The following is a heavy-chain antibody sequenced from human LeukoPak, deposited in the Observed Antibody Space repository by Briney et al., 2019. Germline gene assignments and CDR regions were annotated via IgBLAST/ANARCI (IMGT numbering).Heavy chain of an antibody. J-gene: IGHJ4*02. V-gene: IGHV1-18*01. Sequence: ASVKVSCKASGYTFTSYGISWVRQAPGQGLEWMGWISAYNGNTNYAQKLQGRITMTTDTSTSTAYMELRSLRSDDTAVYYCARVRVRNGWLRSLLSSPFDYWGQGTQVTVSS. CDR2: ISAYNGNT. CDR1: GYTFTSYG. D-gene: IGHD5-12*01. CDR3: ARVRVRNGWLRSLLSSPFDY.